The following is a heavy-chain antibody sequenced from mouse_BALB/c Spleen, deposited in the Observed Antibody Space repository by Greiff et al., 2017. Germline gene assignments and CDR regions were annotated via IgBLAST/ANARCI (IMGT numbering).Heavy chain of an antibody. CDR1: GFTFSSYG. CDR3: AREDYGPYAMDY. V-gene: IGHV5-6-3*01. D-gene: IGHD1-1*02. Sequence: EVQRVESGGGLVQPGGSLKLSCAASGFTFSSYGMSWVRQTPDKRLELVATINSNGGSTYYPDSVKGRFTISRDNAKNTLYLQMSSLKSEDTAMYYCAREDYGPYAMDYWGQGTSVTVSS. J-gene: IGHJ4*01. CDR2: INSNGGST.